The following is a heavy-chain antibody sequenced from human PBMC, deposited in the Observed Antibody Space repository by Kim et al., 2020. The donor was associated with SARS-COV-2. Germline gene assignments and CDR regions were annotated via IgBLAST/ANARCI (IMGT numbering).Heavy chain of an antibody. V-gene: IGHV3-9*01. CDR3: AKDKAGPDPEAYGMDV. CDR1: GFTFDDYA. J-gene: IGHJ6*02. Sequence: GGSLRLSCAASGFTFDDYAMHWVRQAPGKGLEWVSGISWNSGSIGYADSVKGRFTISRDNAKNSLYLQMNSLRAEDTALYYCAKDKAGPDPEAYGMDVWGQGTTVTVSS. CDR2: ISWNSGSI. D-gene: IGHD6-19*01.